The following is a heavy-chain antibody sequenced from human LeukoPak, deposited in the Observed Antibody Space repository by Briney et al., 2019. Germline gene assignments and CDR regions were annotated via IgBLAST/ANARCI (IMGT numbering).Heavy chain of an antibody. CDR3: ARDRLESGPTYYMDV. V-gene: IGHV1-8*03. Sequence: ASAKVSCKASGYTFTNYDINWVRQATGQGLEWLGWMNPNSGNTGYAQKFQGRVTITRNTSISTAYMELSSLRSDDTAVYYCARDRLESGPTYYMDVWGKGTTVTVSS. CDR1: GYTFTNYD. D-gene: IGHD1-1*01. CDR2: MNPNSGNT. J-gene: IGHJ6*03.